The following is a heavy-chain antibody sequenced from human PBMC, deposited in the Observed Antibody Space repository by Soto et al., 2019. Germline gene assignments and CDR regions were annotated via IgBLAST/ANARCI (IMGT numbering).Heavy chain of an antibody. D-gene: IGHD5-12*01. Sequence: ASETLSLTCTVSGASISSSYWSWIRQSPGKGLEWIGYVYHTGSTNYNPSLKSRVTISLDTSKSQFSLNLTSLTTADTAVYFCARGGNRYSNVASGFGGFDYWGQGSLVTVSS. CDR1: GASISSSY. J-gene: IGHJ4*02. V-gene: IGHV4-59*01. CDR3: ARGGNRYSNVASGFGGFDY. CDR2: VYHTGST.